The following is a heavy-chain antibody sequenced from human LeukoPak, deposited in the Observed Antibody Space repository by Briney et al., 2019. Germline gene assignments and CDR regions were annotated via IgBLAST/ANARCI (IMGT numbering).Heavy chain of an antibody. J-gene: IGHJ3*01. CDR3: AKDPEKSTYYYGSGSWDIPV. CDR2: ISSSSSTI. CDR1: GLTFSSYS. D-gene: IGHD3-10*01. V-gene: IGHV3-48*01. Sequence: PGGSLRPSCAASGLTFSSYSMNCVRQAPGKGLEWVSYISSSSSTIYYADSVKGRFTISRDNSKKTLYLQMNSLRAEDTAVYYCAKDPEKSTYYYGSGSWDIPVWGQGTMVTVSS.